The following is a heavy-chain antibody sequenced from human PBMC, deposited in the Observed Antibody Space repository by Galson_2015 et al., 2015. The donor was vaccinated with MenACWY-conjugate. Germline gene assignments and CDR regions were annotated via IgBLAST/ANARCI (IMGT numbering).Heavy chain of an antibody. Sequence: LRLSCAASGFPFSSYWMHWVRQAPGKGLVWVSLINSDGSSTSYADSVKGRFTISRDNAKNTLYLQMNSLRAEDMAVYYCAVYCSSTRCYGASGGYWGQGTLVTVSS. CDR2: INSDGSST. CDR1: GFPFSSYW. J-gene: IGHJ4*02. CDR3: AVYCSSTRCYGASGGY. D-gene: IGHD2-2*01. V-gene: IGHV3-74*01.